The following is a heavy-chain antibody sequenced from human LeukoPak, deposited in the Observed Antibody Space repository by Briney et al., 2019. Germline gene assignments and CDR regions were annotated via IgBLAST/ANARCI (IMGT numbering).Heavy chain of an antibody. CDR1: GFTFSIHS. Sequence: GGSLRLSCAASGFTFSIHSMNWVRQPPGKQMEWISYISSSSNTIYYADPVKSRFTISRDNAKNSLYLQLNSLRAEDTAVYYCARDFEAPRWFFDLWGQGTLVTVSS. CDR3: ARDFEAPRWFFDL. V-gene: IGHV3-48*01. J-gene: IGHJ4*02. D-gene: IGHD3-9*01. CDR2: ISSSSNTI.